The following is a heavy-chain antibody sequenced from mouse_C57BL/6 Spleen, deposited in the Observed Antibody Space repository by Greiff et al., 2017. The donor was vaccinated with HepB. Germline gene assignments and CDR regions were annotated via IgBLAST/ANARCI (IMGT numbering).Heavy chain of an antibody. D-gene: IGHD2-4*01. Sequence: QVQLQQPGAELVKPGASVKLSCKASGYTFTSYWMQWVKQRPGQGLEWIGEIDPSDSYTNYNQKFKGKATLTVDTSSSTAYMQLSSLTSEDSAVYYCARRGYYEYGDGYWYFDVWGTVTTVTVSS. CDR2: IDPSDSYT. J-gene: IGHJ1*03. V-gene: IGHV1-50*01. CDR1: GYTFTSYW. CDR3: ARRGYYEYGDGYWYFDV.